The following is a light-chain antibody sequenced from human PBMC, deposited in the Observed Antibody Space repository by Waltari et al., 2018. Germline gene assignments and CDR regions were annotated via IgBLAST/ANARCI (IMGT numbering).Light chain of an antibody. CDR2: LNSDGSR. CDR3: RNGGFGIWV. CDR1: SGHSSYA. Sequence: QLMLTQSPSASASLGASVKLTCTLSSGHSSYAIAWHQQQPEKGPRNFMKLNSDGSRITGDGGPDRVSGSSSGAARYVSSCRLESKDDADYYCRNGGFGIWVFGGGNKVTVL. V-gene: IGLV4-69*01. J-gene: IGLJ3*02.